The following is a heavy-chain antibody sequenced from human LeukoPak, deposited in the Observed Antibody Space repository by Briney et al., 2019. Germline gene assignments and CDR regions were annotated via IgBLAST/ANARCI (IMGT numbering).Heavy chain of an antibody. CDR1: GGTFSSYA. CDR2: IIPILGIA. Sequence: ASVKVSCKASGGTFSSYAISWVRQAPGQGLEWMGRIIPILGIANYAQKFQGRVTITADKSTSTAYMELSSLRSEDTAVYYCARGLGLRYFDWLADYYYYGMDVWGQGTTVTVSS. J-gene: IGHJ6*02. CDR3: ARGLGLRYFDWLADYYYYGMDV. D-gene: IGHD3-9*01. V-gene: IGHV1-69*04.